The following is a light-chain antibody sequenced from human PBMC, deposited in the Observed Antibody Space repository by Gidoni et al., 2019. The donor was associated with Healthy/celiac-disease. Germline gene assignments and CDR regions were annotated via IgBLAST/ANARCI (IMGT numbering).Light chain of an antibody. Sequence: DSVMTQSPLSLPVTPGEPASISCRSSQSLLHSNGYNYLDWYLQKPGQSPQLLIYLGSTRASGVPDRFSGSGSGTDFTLTISRVEAEDVGVYYCMQALHTPYTFGQGTKLEIK. CDR3: MQALHTPYT. J-gene: IGKJ2*01. CDR1: QSLLHSNGYNY. CDR2: LGS. V-gene: IGKV2-28*01.